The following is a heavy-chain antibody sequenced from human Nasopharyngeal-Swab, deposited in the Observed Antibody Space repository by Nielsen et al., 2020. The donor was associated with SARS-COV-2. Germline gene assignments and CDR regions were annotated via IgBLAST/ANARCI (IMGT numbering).Heavy chain of an antibody. V-gene: IGHV4-39*07. D-gene: IGHD3-10*01. CDR1: DGSISSVGYY. J-gene: IGHJ5*02. CDR3: ARATYYYGSGTYYGGWFDP. Sequence: ESLKISCTVSDGSISSVGYYWGWIRQPPGKGLEWIGTIYYTGSTYYNPPLKSRVTISLDTSKKQFSLKLSSVTAADTAVYYCARATYYYGSGTYYGGWFDPWGQGTLVSVSS. CDR2: IYYTGST.